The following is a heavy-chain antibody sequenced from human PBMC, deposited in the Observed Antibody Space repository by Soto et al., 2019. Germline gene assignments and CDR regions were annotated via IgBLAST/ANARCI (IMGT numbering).Heavy chain of an antibody. Sequence: LSLTCTFSGGSISSYYWSWIRQPPGKGLEWIGYIYYSGSTNYNPSLKSRLTITKDTSKNQVVLTMTNMDPVDTATYYCAHFNTISREYFQHWGQGTLVTVSS. CDR2: IYYSGST. D-gene: IGHD3-3*01. CDR3: AHFNTISREYFQH. CDR1: GGSISSYY. V-gene: IGHV4-59*01. J-gene: IGHJ1*01.